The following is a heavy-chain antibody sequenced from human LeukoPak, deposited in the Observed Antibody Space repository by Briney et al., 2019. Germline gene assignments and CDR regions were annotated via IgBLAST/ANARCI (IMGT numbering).Heavy chain of an antibody. CDR1: DGSISSYY. V-gene: IGHV4-59*01. CDR2: IYYSGST. D-gene: IGHD6-13*01. CDR3: AIYASSWQYLDY. Sequence: PSETLSLTCTVSDGSISSYYWSWIRQPPGKGLEWIGHIYYSGSTNYNPSLKSRVTISVDTSKNQFSLKLSSVTAADTAVYYCAIYASSWQYLDYWGQGTLVTVSS. J-gene: IGHJ4*02.